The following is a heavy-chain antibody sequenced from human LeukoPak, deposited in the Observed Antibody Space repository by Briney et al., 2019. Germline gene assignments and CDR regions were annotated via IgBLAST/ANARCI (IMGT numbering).Heavy chain of an antibody. Sequence: GGSLRLSCAASGFIFSDYYMSWIRQAPGKGLEFVSYISSDGTANYYADSVKGRFTISGDNAQNSVYLEMTNLRAEDTAVYYCVREFWYRFDNWGQGTVVTVSS. V-gene: IGHV3-11*04. D-gene: IGHD6-13*01. CDR2: ISSDGTAN. J-gene: IGHJ4*02. CDR3: VREFWYRFDN. CDR1: GFIFSDYY.